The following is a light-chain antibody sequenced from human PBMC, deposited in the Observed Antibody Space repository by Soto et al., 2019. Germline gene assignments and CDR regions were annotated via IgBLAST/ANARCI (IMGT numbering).Light chain of an antibody. V-gene: IGKV3-15*01. CDR1: QSISSN. CDR3: QQYNNWPPLT. Sequence: EIVMTQSPATLSVSPGERATLSCRASQSISSNLAWYQQKPGQAPRLLIYGASTRATGIPARFSGSGSGTYFTLTISSLQSEDFAVYYCQQYNNWPPLTFGRGTKVEIK. J-gene: IGKJ4*01. CDR2: GAS.